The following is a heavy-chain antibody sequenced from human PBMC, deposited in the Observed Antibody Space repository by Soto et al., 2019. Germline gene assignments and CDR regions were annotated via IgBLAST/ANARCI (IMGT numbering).Heavy chain of an antibody. CDR3: ARAPYSSGWPDS. D-gene: IGHD6-19*01. CDR1: GGSVSSGGYF. CDR2: ISYSGST. J-gene: IGHJ4*02. Sequence: SETLSLTCTVLGGSVSSGGYFWSWIRQPPGKGLEWIGYISYSGSTKYNPSLESRVTISVDTSNKNFSLKLASVTAADTAVYYCARAPYSSGWPDSWGQGTLVTVSS. V-gene: IGHV4-61*03.